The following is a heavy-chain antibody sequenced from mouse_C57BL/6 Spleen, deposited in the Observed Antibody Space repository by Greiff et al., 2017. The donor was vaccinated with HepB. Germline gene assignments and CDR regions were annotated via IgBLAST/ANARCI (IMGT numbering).Heavy chain of an antibody. V-gene: IGHV3-6*01. CDR2: ISYDGSN. CDR3: AREGTTVSFDY. D-gene: IGHD1-1*01. J-gene: IGHJ2*01. Sequence: VQLQQSGPGLVKPSQSLSLTCSVTGYSITSGYYWNWIRQFPGNKLEWMGYISYDGSNNYNPTLKNRISITRDTSKNQFFLKLNSVTTEDTATYYCAREGTTVSFDYWGQGTTLTVSS. CDR1: GYSITSGYY.